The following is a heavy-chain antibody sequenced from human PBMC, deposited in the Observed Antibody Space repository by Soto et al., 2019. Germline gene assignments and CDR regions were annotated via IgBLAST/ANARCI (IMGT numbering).Heavy chain of an antibody. CDR2: ISFDGTNT. V-gene: IGHV3-30-3*01. D-gene: IGHD1-26*01. CDR3: ARDHIYCTDVNCLLGYYGMDV. CDR1: GFTFETYA. J-gene: IGHJ6*02. Sequence: QVKLVESGGGVVQPGKSLRLSCEASGFTFETYAMHWVRQAPGKGLECVAVISFDGTNTYYADSVKGRFTFSRDNSKNTLYLQWNSLRPEDTAVYYCARDHIYCTDVNCLLGYYGMDVWGQGTTVTVSS.